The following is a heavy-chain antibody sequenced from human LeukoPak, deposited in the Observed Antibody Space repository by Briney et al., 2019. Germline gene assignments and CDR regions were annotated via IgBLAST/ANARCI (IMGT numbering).Heavy chain of an antibody. D-gene: IGHD4-17*01. CDR1: GGSFSGYY. J-gene: IGHJ5*02. V-gene: IGHV4-34*01. CDR3: ATRVVGDSGNWFDP. CDR2: RTYTGRS. Sequence: SETLSLTCAVYGGSFSGYYWSWIRQPPGKGLEWIGSRTYTGRSHDNPSLKSRVTISVDTSKNQFSLSLRSVTAADTAVYYCATRVVGDSGNWFDPWGQGTLVTVSS.